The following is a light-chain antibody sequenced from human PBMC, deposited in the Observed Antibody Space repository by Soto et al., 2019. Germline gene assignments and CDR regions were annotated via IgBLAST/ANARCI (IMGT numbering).Light chain of an antibody. CDR2: DAS. V-gene: IGKV1-5*01. CDR3: QQYDSYST. CDR1: QTINRW. J-gene: IGKJ1*01. Sequence: IQMTQSPSTLSSSSGDIVTITCRASQTINRWLAWYQQKPGKAPNLLIYDASSLENGVPSRFSGSGSGTEFTLTISSLQPDDSATYYCQQYDSYSTFGQGTKVDSK.